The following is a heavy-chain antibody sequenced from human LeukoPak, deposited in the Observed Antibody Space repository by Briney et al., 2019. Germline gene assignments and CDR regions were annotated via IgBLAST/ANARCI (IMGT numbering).Heavy chain of an antibody. CDR1: GGSISSYY. J-gene: IGHJ4*02. Sequence: SETLSLTCTVPGGSISSYYWSWIRQPPGKGLEWIGYIYYSGSTNYNPSLKSRVTISVDTSKNQFSLKLSSVTAADTAVYYCARSQGGKGPSTFDYWGQGTLVTVSS. CDR2: IYYSGST. CDR3: ARSQGGKGPSTFDY. V-gene: IGHV4-59*08. D-gene: IGHD4-23*01.